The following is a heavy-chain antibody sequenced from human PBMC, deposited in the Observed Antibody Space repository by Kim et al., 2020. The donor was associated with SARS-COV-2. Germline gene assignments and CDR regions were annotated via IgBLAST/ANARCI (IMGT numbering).Heavy chain of an antibody. CDR2: IYYSGST. J-gene: IGHJ4*02. D-gene: IGHD3-22*01. CDR3: ARRGDSSGYYYDY. V-gene: IGHV4-39*01. CDR1: GGSISSSSYY. Sequence: SETLSLTCTVSGGSISSSSYYWGWIRQPPGKGLEWIGSIYYSGSTYYNPSLKSRVTISVDTSKNQFSLKLSSVTAADTAVYYCARRGDSSGYYYDYLGQG.